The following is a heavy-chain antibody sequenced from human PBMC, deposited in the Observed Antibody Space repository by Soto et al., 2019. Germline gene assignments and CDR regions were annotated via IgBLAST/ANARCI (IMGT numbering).Heavy chain of an antibody. CDR1: GGSINSYF. CDR2: IYYTGST. J-gene: IGHJ4*02. V-gene: IGHV4-59*01. Sequence: QVQLQESGPGLVRPSETLSLTCTVSGGSINSYFWSWIRQSPGNGLEGVGHIYYTGSTGYSPSPKSRVSISVDTSKNQYSLEVHSVTAADTAVYYCARAVTNMVQFDYWGQGTLVTVSS. D-gene: IGHD3-10*01. CDR3: ARAVTNMVQFDY.